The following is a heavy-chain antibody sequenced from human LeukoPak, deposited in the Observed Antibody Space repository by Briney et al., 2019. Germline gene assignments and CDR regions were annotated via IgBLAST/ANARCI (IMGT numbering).Heavy chain of an antibody. CDR2: IYYSVNT. J-gene: IGHJ4*02. D-gene: IGHD1-7*01. CDR3: ARGGPLYNWNYDPFDY. Sequence: PSETLSLTCTVSGGSISSYYWSWIRQPPGKGLEWIGYIYYSVNTNYIPSLKSRVTISVDTSENQFSLKLSSVTAADTAVYYCARGGPLYNWNYDPFDYWGQGTLVTVSS. CDR1: GGSISSYY. V-gene: IGHV4-59*01.